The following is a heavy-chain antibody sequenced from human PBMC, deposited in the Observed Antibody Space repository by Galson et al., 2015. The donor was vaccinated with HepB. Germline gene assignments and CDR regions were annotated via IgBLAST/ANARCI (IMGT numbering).Heavy chain of an antibody. CDR3: AREDRYSGYDLEGGFDY. Sequence: SLRLSCAASGFTFSTYSMNWVRQAPGKGLEWVSYISTSSTTIYYADSVKGRFTISRDNAKNSLYLQMNSLRDEDTALYYCAREDRYSGYDLEGGFDYWGQGALVTVYS. D-gene: IGHD5-12*01. V-gene: IGHV3-48*02. CDR2: ISTSSTTI. J-gene: IGHJ4*02. CDR1: GFTFSTYS.